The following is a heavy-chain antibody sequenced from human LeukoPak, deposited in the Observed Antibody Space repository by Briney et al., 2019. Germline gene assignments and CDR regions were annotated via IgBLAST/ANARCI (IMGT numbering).Heavy chain of an antibody. CDR2: TNPNSGNT. D-gene: IGHD3-22*01. CDR1: GYTFTSYD. CDR3: ASRGPKKYYDSSGKDAFDI. V-gene: IGHV1-8*01. Sequence: ASVKVSCKASGYTFTSYDINWVRQATGQGLEWMGWTNPNSGNTGYAQKFQGRVTMTRNTSISTAYMELSSLRSEDTAVYYCASRGPKKYYDSSGKDAFDIWGQGTMVTVSS. J-gene: IGHJ3*02.